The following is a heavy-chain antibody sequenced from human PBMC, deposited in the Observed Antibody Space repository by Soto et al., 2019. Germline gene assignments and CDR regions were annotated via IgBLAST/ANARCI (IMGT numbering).Heavy chain of an antibody. Sequence: QVQLVQSGAEVKKPGASVKVSCKASGYTFTSYGISSVRQAPGQGLEWMGWISAYNGNTNYAQKLQGRVTMTTDTSTSTAYMELRSLRSDDTAVYYCARDVAHMVRGVIARFDPWGQGTLVTVSS. V-gene: IGHV1-18*01. CDR1: GYTFTSYG. CDR2: ISAYNGNT. J-gene: IGHJ5*02. D-gene: IGHD3-10*01. CDR3: ARDVAHMVRGVIARFDP.